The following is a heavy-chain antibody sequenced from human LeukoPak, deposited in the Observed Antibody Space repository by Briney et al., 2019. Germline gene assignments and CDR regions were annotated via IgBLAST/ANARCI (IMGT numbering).Heavy chain of an antibody. CDR1: GYTFTGYY. Sequence: ASVKVSCKASGYTFTGYYMHWVRQAPGQGLEWMGWINPNSGGTNYAQKFQGRVTMTRDTSISTAYMELSRLRFDDTAVYYCARGPGQNYYYYYMDVWGKGTTVTISS. V-gene: IGHV1-2*02. CDR3: ARGPGQNYYYYYMDV. J-gene: IGHJ6*03. CDR2: INPNSGGT.